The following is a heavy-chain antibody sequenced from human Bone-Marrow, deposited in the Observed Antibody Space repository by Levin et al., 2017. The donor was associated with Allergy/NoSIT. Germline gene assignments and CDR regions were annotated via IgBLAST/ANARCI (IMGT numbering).Heavy chain of an antibody. D-gene: IGHD1-14*01. Sequence: SETLSLTCTVSNYSISSGHYWGWVRQSPRKGLEWFANIYHSGSTYYNPSLKSRVTISVDTSKNQFSLKLRSVTAADTAVYYCVREGTPQSWDYWGQGSLVSVSS. CDR3: VREGTPQSWDY. J-gene: IGHJ4*02. CDR2: IYHSGST. V-gene: IGHV4-38-2*02. CDR1: NYSISSGHY.